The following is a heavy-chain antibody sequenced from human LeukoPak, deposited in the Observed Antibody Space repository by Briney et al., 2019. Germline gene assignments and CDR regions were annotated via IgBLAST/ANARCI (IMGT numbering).Heavy chain of an antibody. D-gene: IGHD3-22*01. CDR3: ARAWDSSGYLFHY. CDR1: GGSISNSNYY. V-gene: IGHV4-39*07. J-gene: IGHJ4*02. Sequence: NPSETLSLTCTVSGGSISNSNYYWGWIRQPPGKGLEWVGSIFYTGSTYYNPSLKSRVTMSVDTSKNQFSLKLSSVTAADTAVYYCARAWDSSGYLFHYWGQGTLVTVSS. CDR2: IFYTGST.